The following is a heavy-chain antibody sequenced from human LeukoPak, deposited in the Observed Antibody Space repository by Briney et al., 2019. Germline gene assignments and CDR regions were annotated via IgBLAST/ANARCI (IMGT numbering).Heavy chain of an antibody. Sequence: GRSLRLSCAASGFTFSSYGMHWVRQAPGKGLEWVAVISYDGSNKYYADSAKGRFTISRDNSKNTLYLQMNSLRAEDTAVYYCAKGDYDILTGYLNPWGKGTTVTVSS. CDR2: ISYDGSNK. V-gene: IGHV3-30*18. J-gene: IGHJ6*04. D-gene: IGHD3-9*01. CDR1: GFTFSSYG. CDR3: AKGDYDILTGYLNP.